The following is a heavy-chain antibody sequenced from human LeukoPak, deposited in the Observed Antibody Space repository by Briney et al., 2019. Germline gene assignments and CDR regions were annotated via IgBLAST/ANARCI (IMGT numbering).Heavy chain of an antibody. J-gene: IGHJ4*02. D-gene: IGHD3-3*01. CDR2: INPNSGGT. V-gene: IGHV1-2*02. Sequence: ASVKVSCKASGYTFTGYYMHWVRQAPGQGLEWMGWINPNSGGTNYAQKFQGRVTMTRDTSISTAYMELSRLRSEDTAVYYCASRLNTIFGGAFDYWGQGTLVTVSS. CDR3: ASRLNTIFGGAFDY. CDR1: GYTFTGYY.